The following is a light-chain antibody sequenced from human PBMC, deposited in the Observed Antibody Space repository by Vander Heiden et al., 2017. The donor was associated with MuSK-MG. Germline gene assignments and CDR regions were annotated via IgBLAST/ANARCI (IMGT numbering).Light chain of an antibody. CDR3: QQLNSYLPIT. CDR2: AAS. CDR1: QDISSY. V-gene: IGKV1-9*01. J-gene: IGKJ5*01. Sequence: DIQLTQSPSFLSASVGDRVTISCRASQDISSYLAWYQQKPGKAPKLLIYAASTLHSGVPSRFSGRGSGTEFTLTISSLQPEDFATYYCQQLNSYLPITFGQGTRLEI.